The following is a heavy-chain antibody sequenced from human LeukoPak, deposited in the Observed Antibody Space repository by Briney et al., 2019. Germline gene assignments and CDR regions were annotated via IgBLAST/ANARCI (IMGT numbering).Heavy chain of an antibody. CDR2: LYYNGRT. Sequence: SGTLSLTCTVSGGSISTYYWSWIRQPPGKGLEWIGYLYYNGRTNYNPSLKSRVTISVDTSKNQFSLKLSSVTAADTAVYYCARDRRDMVRGINIVRQYHYYYYMDVWGKGTTVTVSS. CDR1: GGSISTYY. D-gene: IGHD3-10*01. J-gene: IGHJ6*03. V-gene: IGHV4-59*12. CDR3: ARDRRDMVRGINIVRQYHYYYYMDV.